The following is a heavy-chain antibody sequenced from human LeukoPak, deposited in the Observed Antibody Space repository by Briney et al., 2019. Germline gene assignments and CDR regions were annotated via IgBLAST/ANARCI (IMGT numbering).Heavy chain of an antibody. CDR1: GGSISSYY. D-gene: IGHD3-22*01. V-gene: IGHV4-59*01. CDR2: IYYSGST. J-gene: IGHJ6*03. CDR3: AXXXLDSSGYXXXXXYYXXMDV. Sequence: SETLSLTCAVSGGSISSYYWSWIRQPPGKGLEWIGYIYYSGSTNYNPSLKSRVTISVDTSKNQFSLKLSSVTAADTAVYYCAXXXLDSSGYXXXXXYYXXMDVWGKGTTATVSS.